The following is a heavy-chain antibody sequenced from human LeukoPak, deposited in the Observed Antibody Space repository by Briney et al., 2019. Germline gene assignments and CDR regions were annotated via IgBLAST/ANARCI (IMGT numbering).Heavy chain of an antibody. J-gene: IGHJ6*02. CDR2: IYRGGST. D-gene: IGHD2/OR15-2a*01. CDR1: GLTVSSNY. Sequence: GGSLRLSCAASGLTVSSNYMSWVRQAPGKGLEWVSVIYRGGSTDYADSVTGRFTISRDNSKNTLYLQMNSLRPEDTAVYYCARSMEASSYYYGMDVWGQGTTVTVSS. CDR3: ARSMEASSYYYGMDV. V-gene: IGHV3-66*01.